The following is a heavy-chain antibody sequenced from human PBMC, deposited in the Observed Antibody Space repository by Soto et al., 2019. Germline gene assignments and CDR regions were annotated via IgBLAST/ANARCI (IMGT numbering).Heavy chain of an antibody. D-gene: IGHD6-13*01. J-gene: IGHJ5*02. CDR1: GGSISSSSYY. CDR3: ARHPRGSSWYRGGNWFDP. V-gene: IGHV4-39*01. Sequence: QLQLQESGPGLVKPSETLSLTCTVSGGSISSSSYYWGWIRQPPGKGLEWIGSIYYSGSTYYNPSLESRVAISVDTAKNQFSQKLSSVTAADTAVYYCARHPRGSSWYRGGNWFDPWGQGTLVTVSS. CDR2: IYYSGST.